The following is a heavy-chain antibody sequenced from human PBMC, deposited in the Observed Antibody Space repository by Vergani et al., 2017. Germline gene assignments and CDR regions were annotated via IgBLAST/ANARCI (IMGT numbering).Heavy chain of an antibody. D-gene: IGHD1-7*01. CDR2: IDGDGHLT. V-gene: IGHV3-23*01. CDR3: ITGTTEPY. J-gene: IGHJ4*02. Sequence: LESGGGLVQPGGSLRLSCAASGFTFSSYAMSWVRQAPGKGLEWVSRIDGDGHLTAYADSVKGRFSISRDNSKNTVHLQMNSLRVEDTAVYYCITGTTEPYWGQGTLVTVSS. CDR1: GFTFSSYA.